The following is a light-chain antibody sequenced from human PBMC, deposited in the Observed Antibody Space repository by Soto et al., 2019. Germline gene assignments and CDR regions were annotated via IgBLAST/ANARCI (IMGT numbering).Light chain of an antibody. Sequence: DIQMTQSPSSLSASVGDRVTITCRASQDISDYLVWYQQKPGKVPKLLIYTASTLQSGVPSRFSGSGSGTDFTLTISSLQPEDVATYYFQKYNSAPFTFGPGNKVDIK. CDR1: QDISDY. J-gene: IGKJ3*01. CDR2: TAS. CDR3: QKYNSAPFT. V-gene: IGKV1-27*01.